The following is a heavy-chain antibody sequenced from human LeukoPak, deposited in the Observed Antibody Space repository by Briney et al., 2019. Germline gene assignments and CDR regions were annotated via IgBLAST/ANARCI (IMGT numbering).Heavy chain of an antibody. CDR3: ARAGVRRGIVVVTAVWFDP. CDR2: IIPIFGTA. J-gene: IGHJ5*02. D-gene: IGHD2-21*02. V-gene: IGHV1-69*13. CDR1: GGTFSSYA. Sequence: SVTVSCKASGGTFSSYAISWVRQAPGQGLEWMGGIIPIFGTANYAQKFQGRVTITADESTSTAYMELSSLRSEDTAVYYCARAGVRRGIVVVTAVWFDPWGQGTLVTVSS.